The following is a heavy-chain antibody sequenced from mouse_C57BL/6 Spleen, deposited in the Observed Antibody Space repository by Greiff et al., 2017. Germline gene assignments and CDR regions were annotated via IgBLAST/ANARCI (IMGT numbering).Heavy chain of an antibody. V-gene: IGHV1-69*01. J-gene: IGHJ4*01. CDR2: IDPSDSYT. CDR1: GYTFTSYW. Sequence: QVQLKQPGAELVMPGASVKLSCKASGYTFTSYWMHWVKQRPGQGLEWIGEIDPSDSYTNYNQKFKGKSTLTVDKSSSTAYMQLSSLTSEDSAVYYCARWLQREGYYYAMDYWGQGTSVTVAS. CDR3: ARWLQREGYYYAMDY. D-gene: IGHD2-2*01.